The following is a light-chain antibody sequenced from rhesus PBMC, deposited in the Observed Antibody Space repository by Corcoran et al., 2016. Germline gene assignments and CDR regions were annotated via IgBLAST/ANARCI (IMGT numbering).Light chain of an antibody. Sequence: DIQMTQSPSSLSASVGDTVTITCRASQSISSWLDWYQQQPGKAPKLLIYKASSLPRGVPSRVSGSGSGTEFTLPISRLQPEDFATYYCLQYSSSPGTFGQGTKVEIK. CDR1: QSISSW. CDR3: LQYSSSPGT. CDR2: KAS. V-gene: IGKV1-22*01. J-gene: IGKJ1*01.